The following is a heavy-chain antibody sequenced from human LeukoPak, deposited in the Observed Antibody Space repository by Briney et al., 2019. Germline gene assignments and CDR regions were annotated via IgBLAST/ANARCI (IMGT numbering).Heavy chain of an antibody. CDR3: APDGSCSCTD. D-gene: IGHD3-10*01. Sequence: GGSLRLSCGASGFTFSSSAMHWVRQGPGKGLEWVAYIAHHGNNKYYSDSVKGRFTISRANSKGSLYLQMNSLRADDTAVYYCAPDGSCSCTDWGQGTLVRVSS. CDR2: IAHHGNNK. V-gene: IGHV3-30*02. J-gene: IGHJ4*02. CDR1: GFTFSSSA.